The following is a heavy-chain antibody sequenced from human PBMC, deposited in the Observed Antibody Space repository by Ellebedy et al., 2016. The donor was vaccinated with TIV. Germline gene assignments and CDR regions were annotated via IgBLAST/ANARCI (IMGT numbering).Heavy chain of an antibody. D-gene: IGHD2-21*01. CDR1: DGSISNSRYY. CDR3: ARGFGFAGMDV. CDR2: MYHYGTT. Sequence: SETLSLXCTVSDGSISNSRYYWGWIRQAPGKGLEWIGHMYHYGTTYYNPSLKSRVSISVDTSKNQFSLKVRSVTAADTALYYCARGFGFAGMDVWGQGTTVIVSS. J-gene: IGHJ6*02. V-gene: IGHV4-39*07.